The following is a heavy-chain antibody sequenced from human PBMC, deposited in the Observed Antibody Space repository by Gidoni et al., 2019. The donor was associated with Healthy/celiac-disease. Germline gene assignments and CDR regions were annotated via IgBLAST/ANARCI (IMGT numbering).Heavy chain of an antibody. CDR2: IKSKTDGGTT. Sequence: EVQLVESGGGLVKPGGSLRLSCAASGFTFRNAWLSWVRQAPGKGLEWVGRIKSKTDGGTTDDAAPVKGRFTISRDDSKNTLYLQMNSLKTEDTAVYYCTTANYDSSSWYGDAFDIWGQGTMVTVSS. CDR3: TTANYDSSSWYGDAFDI. V-gene: IGHV3-15*01. D-gene: IGHD6-13*01. J-gene: IGHJ3*02. CDR1: GFTFRNAW.